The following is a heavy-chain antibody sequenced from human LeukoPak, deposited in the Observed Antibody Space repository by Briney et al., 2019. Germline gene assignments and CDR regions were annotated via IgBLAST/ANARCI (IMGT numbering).Heavy chain of an antibody. J-gene: IGHJ4*02. CDR3: AREEFLHEIDSSGYFVY. CDR2: VYSSGVG. Sequence: PSETLSLTCTVPGGPITGYYWNWIRQPAGQGLEWLGRVYSSGVGNYNPSLTSRVTMSVDTSKNQFSLKLTSLTAADTAVYYCAREEFLHEIDSSGYFVYWGQGTLVTVSS. D-gene: IGHD3-22*01. V-gene: IGHV4-4*07. CDR1: GGPITGYY.